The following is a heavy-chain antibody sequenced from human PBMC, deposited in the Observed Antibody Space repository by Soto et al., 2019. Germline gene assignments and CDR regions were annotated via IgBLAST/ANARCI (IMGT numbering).Heavy chain of an antibody. J-gene: IGHJ4*02. CDR2: IKSKPAGGTT. CDR3: TADLPSGNSDFFDY. CDR1: GLSFSDAW. D-gene: IGHD3-22*01. Sequence: GGSLRLSCAASGLSFSDAWMSWVRQAPGQGLEWVGRIKSKPAGGTTDYAAPVKGRFTISRDDSKNMVYLQMNSLKTEDTAVYYCTADLPSGNSDFFDYWGQGTLVTVSS. V-gene: IGHV3-15*01.